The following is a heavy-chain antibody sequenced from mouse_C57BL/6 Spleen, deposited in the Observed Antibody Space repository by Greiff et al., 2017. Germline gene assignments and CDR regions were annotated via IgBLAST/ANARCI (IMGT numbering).Heavy chain of an antibody. Sequence: EVQLQQSGTVLARPGASVKMSCKTSGYTFTSYWMHWVKQRPGQGLEWIGAIYPGNSDTSYNQRFKGKAKLTAVTSASTAYMELSSLTNEDSAVYYCTRAYGSSYGFAYWGQGTLVTVSA. V-gene: IGHV1-5*01. J-gene: IGHJ3*01. CDR2: IYPGNSDT. D-gene: IGHD1-1*01. CDR3: TRAYGSSYGFAY. CDR1: GYTFTSYW.